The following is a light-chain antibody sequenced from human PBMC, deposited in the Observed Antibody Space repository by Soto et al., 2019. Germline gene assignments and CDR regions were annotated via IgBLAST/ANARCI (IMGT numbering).Light chain of an antibody. Sequence: EVVLTQSPGTLSLSPGERATLSCRASESVAANYLAWSQQKPGQSPRLLIYDASHRATGVPARFSGSGSGTEFTLTISSLQSEDFAVYYCQHYNNWPLTFGGGTKVDI. CDR1: ESVAANY. CDR3: QHYNNWPLT. J-gene: IGKJ4*01. V-gene: IGKV3D-15*01. CDR2: DAS.